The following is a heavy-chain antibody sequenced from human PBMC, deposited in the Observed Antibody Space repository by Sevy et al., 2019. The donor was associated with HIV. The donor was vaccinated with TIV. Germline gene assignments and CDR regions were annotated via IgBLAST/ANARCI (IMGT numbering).Heavy chain of an antibody. V-gene: IGHV4-4*07. Sequence: SETLSLTCTVSGDSFSSYFWAWIRQPAGKGLEWIGPINTSGSTNYNPSLKSRVTMSVDKSKSQFSLKVTSLTAADTAIYFCARSNWVTATNGFSKSYYFDYWGQGSLVTVSS. J-gene: IGHJ4*02. D-gene: IGHD7-27*01. CDR3: ARSNWVTATNGFSKSYYFDY. CDR1: GDSFSSYF. CDR2: INTSGST.